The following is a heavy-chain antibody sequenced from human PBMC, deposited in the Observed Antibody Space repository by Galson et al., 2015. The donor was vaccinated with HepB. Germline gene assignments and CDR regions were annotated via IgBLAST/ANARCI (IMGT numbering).Heavy chain of an antibody. V-gene: IGHV3-33*08. CDR2: ISDDGSNK. CDR3: AREDQAAAPSGGMDV. Sequence: SLRLSCAASGFTFSSYGMHWVRQAPGKGLEWVSDISDDGSNKYYADSVKGRFTISRDNSKNTMYLQMNSLRAEDTAVYYCAREDQAAAPSGGMDVWGQGTTVTVSS. J-gene: IGHJ6*02. D-gene: IGHD6-13*01. CDR1: GFTFSSYG.